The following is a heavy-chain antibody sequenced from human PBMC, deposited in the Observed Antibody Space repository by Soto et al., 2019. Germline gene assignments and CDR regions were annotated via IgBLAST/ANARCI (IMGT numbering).Heavy chain of an antibody. V-gene: IGHV6-1*01. D-gene: IGHD1-7*01. CDR1: GDSVSSNNAA. CDR2: TYYRSKWYN. J-gene: IGHJ6*02. Sequence: PSQTLSLTCVISGDSVSSNNAAWNWIRQSPSRGLEWLGRTYYRSKWYNDYAVSVKSRIDINPDTSKNQFSLQLNSVSPEDTAMEYCARKSETTENYDGMDVWGQGTTVTLSS. CDR3: ARKSETTENYDGMDV.